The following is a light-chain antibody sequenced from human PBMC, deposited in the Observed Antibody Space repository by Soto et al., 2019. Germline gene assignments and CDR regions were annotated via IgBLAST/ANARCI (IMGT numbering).Light chain of an antibody. Sequence: EIVMTQSPATLSVSPGERATLSCRASQSVASNLAWYQQKPGQAPSLLIYGASTRATRIPARFSGSGSGTEFTLTISSLQSEDFAVYYCQQYNNWPGTFGQGTKVEIK. CDR2: GAS. CDR1: QSVASN. J-gene: IGKJ1*01. V-gene: IGKV3-15*01. CDR3: QQYNNWPGT.